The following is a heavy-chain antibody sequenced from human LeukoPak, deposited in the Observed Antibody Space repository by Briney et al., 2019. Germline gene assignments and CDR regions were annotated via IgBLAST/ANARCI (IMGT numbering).Heavy chain of an antibody. Sequence: GASVKVSCKASGATFSSHAISWVRQAPGQGLEWLGGIIPIFGTANYAQKFQGRVTITADESTSTAYMELSSLRSEDTAVYYCASSDYDILTGYYGWGQGTLVTVSS. CDR3: ASSDYDILTGYYG. CDR2: IIPIFGTA. V-gene: IGHV1-69*13. D-gene: IGHD3-9*01. CDR1: GATFSSHA. J-gene: IGHJ4*02.